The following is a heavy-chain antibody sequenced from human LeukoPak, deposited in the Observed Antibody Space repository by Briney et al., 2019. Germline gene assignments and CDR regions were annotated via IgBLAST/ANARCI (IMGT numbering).Heavy chain of an antibody. J-gene: IGHJ4*02. CDR1: GCTFSSFA. CDR3: AKRKNSPGYSSLDQ. Sequence: GGSLRLSCVASGCTFSSFALDWVRQAPGRGLEWISVVSRTGSTKYYADSVKGRFTVSRDNSKNTVYLQMNSLRVDDSAVYYCAKRKNSPGYSSLDQWGQGTLVTVSS. D-gene: IGHD2-15*01. CDR2: VSRTGSTK. V-gene: IGHV3-23*01.